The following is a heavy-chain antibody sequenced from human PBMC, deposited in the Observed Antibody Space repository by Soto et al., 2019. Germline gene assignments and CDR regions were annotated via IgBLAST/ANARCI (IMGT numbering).Heavy chain of an antibody. CDR3: ARQVPAAIRLGWFDP. V-gene: IGHV4-39*01. J-gene: IGHJ5*02. D-gene: IGHD2-2*02. Sequence: SETLSLTCTVSGGSISRSTYYWGWIRQPPGKGLEWIGSIYYSGSTYYRPSLKSRVTISVDTSKNQFSLKLSSVTAADTAVYYCARQVPAAIRLGWFDPWGQGTLVTV. CDR2: IYYSGST. CDR1: GGSISRSTYY.